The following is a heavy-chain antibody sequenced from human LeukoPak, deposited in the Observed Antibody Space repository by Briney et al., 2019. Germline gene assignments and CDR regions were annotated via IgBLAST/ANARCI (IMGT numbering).Heavy chain of an antibody. CDR2: ISGSGAST. CDR3: ARVSRAATATRLWYFDY. V-gene: IGHV3-23*01. Sequence: ETLSLTCAVYGGSFSGYYWSWIRQAPGKGLEWVSSISGSGASTYYADSVKGRFPISRDNSKNTVYLQMNSLRAEDTAVYYCARVSRAATATRLWYFDYWGQGTLVTVSS. D-gene: IGHD2-2*01. CDR1: GGSFSGYY. J-gene: IGHJ4*02.